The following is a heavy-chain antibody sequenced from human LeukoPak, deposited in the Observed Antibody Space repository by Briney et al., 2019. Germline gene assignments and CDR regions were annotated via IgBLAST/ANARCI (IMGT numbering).Heavy chain of an antibody. CDR2: INPNSGGT. J-gene: IGHJ4*02. Sequence: GASVKVSCKASGYTFTGYYMHWVRQAPGQGLEWMGWINPNSGGTNYAQKFQGRVTMTRNTSITTAYMELSGLTSEDAAVYYCASYSGYAQWGQGTLVTVSS. D-gene: IGHD5-12*01. V-gene: IGHV1-2*02. CDR1: GYTFTGYY. CDR3: ASYSGYAQ.